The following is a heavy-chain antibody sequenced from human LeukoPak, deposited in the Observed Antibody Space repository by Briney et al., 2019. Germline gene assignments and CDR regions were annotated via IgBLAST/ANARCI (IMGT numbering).Heavy chain of an antibody. CDR2: ISAYNGNT. CDR1: GYTFTSYG. Sequence: ASVKVSCKASGYTFTSYGISWVRQAPGQGLEWMGWISAYNGNTNYAQKLQGRVTMTTDTSTSTAYMELRSLRSDDTAVYYCARDGYCSSTSCFYYYYYMDVWGKGTTVTVSS. CDR3: ARDGYCSSTSCFYYYYYMDV. J-gene: IGHJ6*03. D-gene: IGHD2-2*03. V-gene: IGHV1-18*01.